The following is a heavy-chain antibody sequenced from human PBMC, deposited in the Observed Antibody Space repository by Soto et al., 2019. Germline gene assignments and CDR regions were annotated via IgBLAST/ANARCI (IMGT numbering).Heavy chain of an antibody. V-gene: IGHV1-46*01. CDR3: ARDRGDYYDSSGYYYDY. J-gene: IGHJ4*02. D-gene: IGHD3-22*01. CDR2: INPSGGST. Sequence: ASVKVSCKASGYTFTSYYMHWVRQAPGQGLEWMGIINPSGGSTSYAQKFQGRVTMTRDTSTSTVYMELSSLRSEDTAVYYCARDRGDYYDSSGYYYDYWGQGTLVTVSS. CDR1: GYTFTSYY.